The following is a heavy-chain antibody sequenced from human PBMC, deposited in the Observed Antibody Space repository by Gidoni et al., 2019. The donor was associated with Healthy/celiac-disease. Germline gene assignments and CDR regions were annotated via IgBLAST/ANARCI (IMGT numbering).Heavy chain of an antibody. CDR2: IKKDGSEK. Sequence: EVQLVESGGGLVQPACAASGFTFSSYWMSWVRQAPGKGLEWVANIKKDGSEKYYVDSGKGRFTISRDNAKNSLYLQMNSLRAEDTAVYYCARLAAAANFDYWGQGTLVTVSS. CDR3: ARLAAAANFDY. V-gene: IGHV3-7*04. D-gene: IGHD6-13*01. CDR1: GFTFSSYW. J-gene: IGHJ4*02.